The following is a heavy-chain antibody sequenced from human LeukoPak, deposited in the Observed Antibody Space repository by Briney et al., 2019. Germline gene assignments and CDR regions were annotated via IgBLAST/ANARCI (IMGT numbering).Heavy chain of an antibody. Sequence: ASVKVSCKVSGYTLTELSMHWVRRAPGKGLEWRGGFDPEDGETIYAQKFQGRVPMTEDTSTDTAYMDLSSLRSEDTAVYYCATPYYSGGSYHYYYMDVWGKGTTVTVSS. J-gene: IGHJ6*03. D-gene: IGHD2-15*01. V-gene: IGHV1-24*01. CDR2: FDPEDGET. CDR3: ATPYYSGGSYHYYYMDV. CDR1: GYTLTELS.